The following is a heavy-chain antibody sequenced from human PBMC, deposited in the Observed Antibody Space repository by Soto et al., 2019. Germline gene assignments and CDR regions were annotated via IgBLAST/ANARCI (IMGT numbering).Heavy chain of an antibody. J-gene: IGHJ6*02. CDR2: IYYSGST. CDR3: ARGPLVLNYYYGMDV. Sequence: SETQSLTCTVSGGSISSYYWSWIRQPPGKGLEWIGYIYYSGSTNYNPSLKSRVTISVDTSKNQFSLKLSSVTAADTAVYYCARGPLVLNYYYGMDVWGQGTTVTVSS. D-gene: IGHD3-3*02. V-gene: IGHV4-59*01. CDR1: GGSISSYY.